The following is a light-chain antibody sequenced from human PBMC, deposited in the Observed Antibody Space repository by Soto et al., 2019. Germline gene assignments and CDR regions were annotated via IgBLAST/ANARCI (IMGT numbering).Light chain of an antibody. CDR1: HTISRY. CDR3: QQTYTAPYT. J-gene: IGKJ2*01. CDR2: AAS. V-gene: IGKV1-39*01. Sequence: DTQMTQSPSSLSASVGDRVTITCRASHTISRYLSWYQQQPGKAPKLLVYAASSLQGGVPSRFSGSGAGTDFTLTISGLQPEDFANYYCQQTYTAPYTFGQGTKVDIK.